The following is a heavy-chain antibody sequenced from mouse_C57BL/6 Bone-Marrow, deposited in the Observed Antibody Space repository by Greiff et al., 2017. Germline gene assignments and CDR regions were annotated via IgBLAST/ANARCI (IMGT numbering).Heavy chain of an antibody. Sequence: QVQLQQPGAELVMPGASVKLSCKASGYTFTSYWMHWVKQRPGQGLEWIGEIDPSDSYTNYNQKFKGKSTLTVDKSSSTAYMQLSSLTSEDSAVYYCARSRDYDYAYAMDYWGQGTSVTVSS. CDR1: GYTFTSYW. V-gene: IGHV1-69*01. D-gene: IGHD2-4*01. J-gene: IGHJ4*01. CDR2: IDPSDSYT. CDR3: ARSRDYDYAYAMDY.